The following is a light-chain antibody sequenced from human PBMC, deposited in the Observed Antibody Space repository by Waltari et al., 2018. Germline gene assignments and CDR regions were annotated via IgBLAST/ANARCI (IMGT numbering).Light chain of an antibody. J-gene: IGKJ1*01. V-gene: IGKV1-5*03. Sequence: DIQMTQSPSTLSASVGDRVTITCRASQSISPWLAWYQKKPGKAPKLLISKASSLESGVPSRFSGSGSGTLFTLTISSRQSDDFATYYCQHFITYPRTFGQGTKVEIK. CDR2: KAS. CDR1: QSISPW. CDR3: QHFITYPRT.